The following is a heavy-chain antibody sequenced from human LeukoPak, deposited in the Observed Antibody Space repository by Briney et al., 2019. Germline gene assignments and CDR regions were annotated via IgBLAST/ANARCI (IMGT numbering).Heavy chain of an antibody. CDR1: GFTFSAYH. Sequence: GGSLRLSCAASGFTFSAYHINWVRQAPGKGLEWISYISTTGTRIHYADSVKGRFAISRDNAKNSLYLQMNSLRAEDTAVYYCARSSDDYGDYLGYFDYWGQGTLVTVSS. V-gene: IGHV3-48*03. CDR3: ARSSDDYGDYLGYFDY. J-gene: IGHJ4*02. CDR2: ISTTGTRI. D-gene: IGHD4-17*01.